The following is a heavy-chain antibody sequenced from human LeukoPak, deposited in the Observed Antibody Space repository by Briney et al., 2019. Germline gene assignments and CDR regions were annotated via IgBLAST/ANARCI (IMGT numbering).Heavy chain of an antibody. CDR2: INHSGST. CDR3: ARHLYPERYYGSGSYRSFSGSNWFDP. Sequence: SETLSLTCAVYGGSFSGYYWSWIRQPPGKGLEWIGEINHSGSTNYNPSLKSRVTISVDTSKNQFSLKLSSVTAADTAVYYCARHLYPERYYGSGSYRSFSGSNWFDPWGQGTLVTVSS. D-gene: IGHD3-10*01. CDR1: GGSFSGYY. J-gene: IGHJ5*02. V-gene: IGHV4-34*01.